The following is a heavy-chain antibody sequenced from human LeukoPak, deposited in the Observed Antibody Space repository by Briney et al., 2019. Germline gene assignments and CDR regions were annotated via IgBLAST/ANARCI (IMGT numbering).Heavy chain of an antibody. CDR2: IYHSGST. CDR3: ARDTGYLGSNYGMDV. J-gene: IGHJ6*02. CDR1: GGSISSSNW. V-gene: IGHV4-4*02. D-gene: IGHD3-22*01. Sequence: SETLSPTCAVSGGSISSSNWWSWVRQPPGKGLEWIGEIYHSGSTNYNPSLKSRVTISVDKSKNQFSLKLSSVTAADTAIYYCARDTGYLGSNYGMDVWGQGTTVTVSS.